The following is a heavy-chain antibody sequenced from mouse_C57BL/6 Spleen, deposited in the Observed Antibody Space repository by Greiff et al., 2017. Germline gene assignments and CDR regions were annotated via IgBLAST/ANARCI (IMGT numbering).Heavy chain of an antibody. D-gene: IGHD2-5*01. CDR1: GYSFTDYN. CDR3: ARGGLYSNYPAWFAY. CDR2: INPNYGTT. J-gene: IGHJ3*01. Sequence: EVQLQQSGPELVKPGASVKISCKASGYSFTDYNMNWVKQSNGKSLEWIGVINPNYGTTSYNQKFKGKATLTVDQSSSTAYMQLNSLTSEDSAVYYCARGGLYSNYPAWFAYWGQVTLVTVSA. V-gene: IGHV1-39*01.